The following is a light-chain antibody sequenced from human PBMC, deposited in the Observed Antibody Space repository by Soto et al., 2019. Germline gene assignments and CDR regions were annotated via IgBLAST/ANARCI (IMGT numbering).Light chain of an antibody. J-gene: IGLJ1*01. CDR3: VSYATSTTLYV. Sequence: QSVLTQPSSVSGSPGQSITISCTATSRDVGSFNYVSWYQHHPGKAPKLMIYEVTSRPSGVSNRFSGSKSGNTASLTISGLQAEDEADYYCVSYATSTTLYVFGSGTKVTVL. CDR2: EVT. CDR1: SRDVGSFNY. V-gene: IGLV2-14*01.